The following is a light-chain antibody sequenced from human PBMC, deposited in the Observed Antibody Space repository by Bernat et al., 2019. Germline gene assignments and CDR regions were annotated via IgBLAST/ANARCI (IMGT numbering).Light chain of an antibody. CDR1: QSVSSY. CDR3: QKRSNWPTWT. CDR2: DAS. Sequence: EIVLTQSPATLSLSPGDRATLSCRASQSVSSYLAWYQQKPGQAPRLLIYDASNRATGHPARFSGSGSGTDLTLTISSLEPEDLAVYYCQKRSNWPTWTFGQGTKVEIK. V-gene: IGKV3-11*01. J-gene: IGKJ1*01.